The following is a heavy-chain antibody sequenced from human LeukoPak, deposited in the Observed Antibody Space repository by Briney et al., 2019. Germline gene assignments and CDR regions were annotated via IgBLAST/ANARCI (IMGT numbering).Heavy chain of an antibody. CDR3: ARFIAAAGSGDY. D-gene: IGHD6-13*01. CDR2: IYYSGST. J-gene: IGHJ4*02. CDR1: GGSISSSSYY. Sequence: SETLSLTCTVSGGSISSSSYYWGWIRQPPGKGLGWIGSIYYSGSTYYNPSLKSRVAISVDTSKNQFSLKLSSVTAADTAVYYCARFIAAAGSGDYWGQGTLVTVSS. V-gene: IGHV4-39*01.